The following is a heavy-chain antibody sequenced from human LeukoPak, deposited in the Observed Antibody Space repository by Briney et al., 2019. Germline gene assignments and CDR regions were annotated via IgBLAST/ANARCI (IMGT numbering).Heavy chain of an antibody. V-gene: IGHV3-30*02. D-gene: IGHD6-19*01. Sequence: PGGSLRLSCAASGFTFSSYGMHWVRQAPGKGLEWVAFIRYDGSNKYYADSVKGRFTISRDNSKNTLYLQMNSLRAEDTAVYYCAKTDKIAVAGTGWYYYYYMDVWGKGTTVTISS. CDR3: AKTDKIAVAGTGWYYYYYMDV. J-gene: IGHJ6*03. CDR1: GFTFSSYG. CDR2: IRYDGSNK.